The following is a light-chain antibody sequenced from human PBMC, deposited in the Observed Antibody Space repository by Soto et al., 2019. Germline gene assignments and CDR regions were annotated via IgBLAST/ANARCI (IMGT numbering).Light chain of an antibody. CDR3: QQYYDTPLT. J-gene: IGKJ4*01. V-gene: IGKV4-1*01. CDR2: WAS. Sequence: DIVMTQSPDSLAVSLGEGATINCKSSQTVLYTSNNKNYLAWYQQKPGQPPKLLIYWASTRESGVPDRFSGSGSWTDFTLTISSLQAEDVAVYYCQQYYDTPLTFGGGTKVEIK. CDR1: QTVLYTSNNKNY.